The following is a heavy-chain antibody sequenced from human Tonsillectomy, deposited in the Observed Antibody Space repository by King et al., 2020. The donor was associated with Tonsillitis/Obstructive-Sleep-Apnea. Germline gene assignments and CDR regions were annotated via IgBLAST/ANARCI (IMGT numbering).Heavy chain of an antibody. CDR1: GGSISSSNW. J-gene: IGHJ4*02. CDR3: ALLLLVVPAAMQFDY. CDR2: IYHSGST. V-gene: IGHV4-4*02. Sequence: QLQESGPGLVKPSGTLSLTCAVSGGSISSSNWWSWVRQPPGKGLEWIGEIYHSGSTNYNPSLKSRVTITVDNSKNQFSLKLSSVTAADTAVYYCALLLLVVPAAMQFDYWGQGTLVTVSS. D-gene: IGHD2-2*01.